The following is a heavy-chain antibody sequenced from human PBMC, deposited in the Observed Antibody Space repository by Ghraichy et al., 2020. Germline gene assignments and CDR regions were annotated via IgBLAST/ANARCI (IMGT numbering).Heavy chain of an antibody. Sequence: ESLRLSCAASGFTFSHYAMSWVRQAPGKGLEWVSAISGNVISTQYADSVKGRFTISRDNSKNTLYLQMNSLRAEDTAVYFCAKDYRYSTNWYYFDYWGQGALVTVSS. CDR2: ISGNVIST. D-gene: IGHD6-13*01. J-gene: IGHJ4*02. V-gene: IGHV3-23*01. CDR3: AKDYRYSTNWYYFDY. CDR1: GFTFSHYA.